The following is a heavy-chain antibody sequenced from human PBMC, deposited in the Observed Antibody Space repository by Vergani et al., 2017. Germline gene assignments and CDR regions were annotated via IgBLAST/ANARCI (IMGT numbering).Heavy chain of an antibody. J-gene: IGHJ6*02. CDR3: AKANPRNSGYDYRYYYHAMDV. CDR1: GFTFNHYA. Sequence: EVQLVESGGGLVKPGGSLRLSCAASGFTFNHYAMNWVRQAPGKGLEWVSGISGSGGSTYYAGSVKGRFTISRDSSKNTLYLQRNSLSAGDPAVYYCAKANPRNSGYDYRYYYHAMDVWGQGTTVTVSS. CDR2: ISGSGGST. V-gene: IGHV3-23*04. D-gene: IGHD5-12*01.